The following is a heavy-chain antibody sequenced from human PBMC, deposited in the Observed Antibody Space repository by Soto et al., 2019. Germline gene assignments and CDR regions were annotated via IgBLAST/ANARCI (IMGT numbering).Heavy chain of an antibody. CDR3: ARDDSDRTNY. D-gene: IGHD2-21*02. CDR1: GYTFTRYG. V-gene: IGHV1-18*01. Sequence: QVQLVQSGAEVKKPGASVKVYCKASGYTFTRYGINWVRQAPGQGLEWMGWISADSRNTNYAQKLQGRVTMTTDTSTSTADMEFRSLRSDDTAVYYCARDDSDRTNYWGQGTLVTVSS. J-gene: IGHJ4*02. CDR2: ISADSRNT.